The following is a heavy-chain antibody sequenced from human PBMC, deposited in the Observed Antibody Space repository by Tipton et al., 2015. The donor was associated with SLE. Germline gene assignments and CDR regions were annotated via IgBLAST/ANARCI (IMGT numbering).Heavy chain of an antibody. CDR3: ARDPASREKDRPRVFDI. Sequence: TLSLTCTVSGGSISSGGYYWSWIRQHPGKGLEWIGEINHSGSTNYNPSLKSRVTISVDTSKNQFSLKLSSVTAADTAVYYCARDPASREKDRPRVFDIWGQGTMVTVSS. J-gene: IGHJ3*02. CDR1: GGSISSGGYY. CDR2: INHSGST. V-gene: IGHV4-31*03. D-gene: IGHD1-26*01.